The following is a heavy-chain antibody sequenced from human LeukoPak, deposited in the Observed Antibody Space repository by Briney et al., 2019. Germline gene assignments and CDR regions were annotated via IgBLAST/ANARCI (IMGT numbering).Heavy chain of an antibody. CDR3: ARGLDTAIAS. CDR2: TYYKSKWYS. D-gene: IGHD5-18*01. CDR1: GDSVSNNSAT. V-gene: IGHV6-1*01. Sequence: SHTLSLTCAISGDSVSNNSATWNWIRQSPSRVLEWLGRTYYKSKWYSDYAVSVNSRIILNPDTSKNQFSLLLNSVTHEDTAVYFCARGLDTAIASWGQGTLVTVSS. J-gene: IGHJ4*02.